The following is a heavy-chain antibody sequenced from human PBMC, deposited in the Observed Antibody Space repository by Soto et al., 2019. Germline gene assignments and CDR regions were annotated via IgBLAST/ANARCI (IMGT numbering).Heavy chain of an antibody. CDR2: VYHTGAT. D-gene: IGHD5-12*01. CDR1: GASISSSY. CDR3: ARGGNRYSNVASGVGGFDY. J-gene: IGHJ4*02. V-gene: IGHV4-59*01. Sequence: PSATLSLPCTVSGASISSSYLSWVRQSPERGLEWIASVYHTGATNYNPSLKSRVTISLDTSKGRFPLNLTSLTTAETAVYFCARGGNRYSNVASGVGGFDYWGQGSLVTVSS.